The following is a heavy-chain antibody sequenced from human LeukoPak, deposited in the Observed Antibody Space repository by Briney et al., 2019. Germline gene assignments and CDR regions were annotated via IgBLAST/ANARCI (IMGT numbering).Heavy chain of an antibody. CDR3: ARGPHDYGDLYYFDY. V-gene: IGHV4-31*03. J-gene: IGHJ4*02. CDR2: IYYSGST. CDR1: GGSISSGGYY. D-gene: IGHD4-17*01. Sequence: SETLSLACTVSGGSISSGGYYWSWIRQHPGKGLEWIGYIYYSGSTYYNPSLKSRVTISVDTSENQFSLKLSSVTAADTAVYYCARGPHDYGDLYYFDYWGQGTLVTVSS.